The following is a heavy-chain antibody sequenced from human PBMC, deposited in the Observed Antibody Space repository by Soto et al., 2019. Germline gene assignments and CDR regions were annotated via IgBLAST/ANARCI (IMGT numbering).Heavy chain of an antibody. CDR2: ISGSGGST. V-gene: IGHV3-23*01. D-gene: IGHD3-3*01. J-gene: IGHJ6*02. CDR3: AKCHHAIFGRGDAMDV. Sequence: EVQLLESGGGLVQPGGSLRLSCAASGFTFSSYAMSWVRQAPGKGLEWVSAISGSGGSTYYADSVKGRFTISRDNSKNTKYLQTNNLRAEDTAVYYSAKCHHAIFGRGDAMDVWGQGTTVTVSS. CDR1: GFTFSSYA.